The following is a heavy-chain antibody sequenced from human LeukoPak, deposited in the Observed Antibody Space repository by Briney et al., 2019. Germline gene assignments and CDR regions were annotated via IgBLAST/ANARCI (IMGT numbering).Heavy chain of an antibody. V-gene: IGHV3-74*01. CDR1: GFTFSSYW. D-gene: IGHD4-17*01. CDR2: INTDGSST. J-gene: IGHJ6*04. Sequence: GGSLRLSCAASGFTFSSYWMHWVRQAPGKGLVWVSRINTDGSSTTYADSVKGRFTISRDNAKNTLYLQMNSLRAEDTAVYYCAKEMNDYVDYFYMDVWGKGTTVTVSS. CDR3: AKEMNDYVDYFYMDV.